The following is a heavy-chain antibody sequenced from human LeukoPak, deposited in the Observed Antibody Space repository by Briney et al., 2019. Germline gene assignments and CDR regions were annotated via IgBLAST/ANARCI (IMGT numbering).Heavy chain of an antibody. V-gene: IGHV3-48*01. CDR2: ISSSSSTI. CDR1: GFTFSSYS. D-gene: IGHD3-16*01. Sequence: GGSLRLSCAASGFTFSSYSMNWVRQAPGKGLEWVSYISSSSSTIYYADSVKGRFTISRDNAKNSLYLQMNSLRAEDTAVYYCARATAVAVPAADSSYTFYYYLDVWGRGTTVTVSS. J-gene: IGHJ6*03. CDR3: ARATAVAVPAADSSYTFYYYLDV.